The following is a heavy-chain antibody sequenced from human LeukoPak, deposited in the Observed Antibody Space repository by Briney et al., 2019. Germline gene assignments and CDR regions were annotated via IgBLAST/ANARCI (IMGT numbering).Heavy chain of an antibody. J-gene: IGHJ4*02. CDR3: ATGHSYGYDY. D-gene: IGHD5-18*01. CDR2: VKGDGRTT. Sequence: GGSLRLSCAASGLTFSDLWMHWVRQPPGKGLVWVALVKGDGRTTIYADSVKGRFTISRDHAKNTLYLQMNSLRADDSGVYYCATGHSYGYDYWGQGVLVTVSS. V-gene: IGHV3-74*01. CDR1: GLTFSDLW.